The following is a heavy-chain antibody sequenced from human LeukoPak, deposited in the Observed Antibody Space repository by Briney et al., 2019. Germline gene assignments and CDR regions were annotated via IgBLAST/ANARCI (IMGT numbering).Heavy chain of an antibody. CDR3: ARSPDYYDSSGLDY. J-gene: IGHJ4*02. D-gene: IGHD3-22*01. CDR2: IYTSGST. Sequence: SQTLSLTCTVSGGSISSGSYYWSWIRQPAGEGLEWIGRIYTSGSTNYNPSLKSRVTISVDTSKNQFSLKLSSVTAADTAVYYCARSPDYYDSSGLDYWGQGTLVTVSS. V-gene: IGHV4-61*02. CDR1: GGSISSGSYY.